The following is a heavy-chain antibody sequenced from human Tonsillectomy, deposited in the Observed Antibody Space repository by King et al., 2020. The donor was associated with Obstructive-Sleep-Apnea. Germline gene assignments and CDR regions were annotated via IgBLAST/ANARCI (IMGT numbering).Heavy chain of an antibody. D-gene: IGHD6-13*01. V-gene: IGHV3-48*01. CDR2: ISGTSTTM. Sequence: QLVQSGGGLIQPGGSLRLSCAASGFTFSSYSMNWVRHTPGQGLEWVSYISGTSTTMYYADSVKGRFTISRDNAKNSLFLQMNSLRAEDTAVYYCATVLRRAGIASAVDWGQGTLVTVSS. CDR3: ATVLRRAGIASAVD. CDR1: GFTFSSYS. J-gene: IGHJ4*02.